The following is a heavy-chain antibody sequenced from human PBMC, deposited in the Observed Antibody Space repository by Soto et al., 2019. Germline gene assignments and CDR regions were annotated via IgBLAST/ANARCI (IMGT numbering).Heavy chain of an antibody. CDR1: GFTFSSST. J-gene: IGHJ4*02. CDR2: ISSDSVWI. V-gene: IGHV3-21*01. D-gene: IGHD4-17*01. Sequence: PGGSLRLSCAASGFTFSSSTMNWVRQAPGKGLEWVSSISSDSVWIYYAASVKGRFTISRDNAKNSLFLQMSSLRAEDTAVYYCASGSYSDYSDWGQGTMVTV. CDR3: ASGSYSDYSD.